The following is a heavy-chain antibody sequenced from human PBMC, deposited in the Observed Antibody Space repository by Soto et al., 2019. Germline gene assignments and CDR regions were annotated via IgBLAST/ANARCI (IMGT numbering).Heavy chain of an antibody. CDR1: GFTFSSYA. V-gene: IGHV3-30-3*01. CDR2: ISYDGSNK. D-gene: IGHD2-21*02. J-gene: IGHJ4*02. CDR3: ARTYCGGDCYGHFDY. Sequence: GSLRLSCAASGFTFSSYAMHWVRQAPGKGLEWVAVISYDGSNKYYADSVKGRFTISRDNSKNTLYLQMNSLRAEDTAVYYCARTYCGGDCYGHFDYWGQGTLVTV.